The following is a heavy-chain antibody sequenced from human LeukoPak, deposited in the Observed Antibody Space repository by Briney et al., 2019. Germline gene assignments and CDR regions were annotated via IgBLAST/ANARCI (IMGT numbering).Heavy chain of an antibody. CDR3: AKVIAVAVGFDY. CDR1: GFTFSSYA. CDR2: ISGSGGST. J-gene: IGHJ4*02. Sequence: GGSLRLSCAASGFTFSSYAMSWVRQAPGKGLEWVSAISGSGGSTYYADSVKGRFTISRDNPKNTLYLQMNSLRAEDTAVYYCAKVIAVAVGFDYWGQGTLVTVSS. D-gene: IGHD6-19*01. V-gene: IGHV3-23*01.